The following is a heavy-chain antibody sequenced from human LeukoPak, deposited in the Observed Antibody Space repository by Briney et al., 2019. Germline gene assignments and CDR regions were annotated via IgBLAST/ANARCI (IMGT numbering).Heavy chain of an antibody. D-gene: IGHD2-2*01. CDR1: GYTLTELS. V-gene: IGHV1-24*01. J-gene: IGHJ6*04. CDR2: FDPEDGET. CDR3: ATPRTGGYRSSTSCYYYYGMDL. Sequence: ASVKVSCKVSGYTLTELSMHWVRQAPGKGLEWMGGFDPEDGETIYAQKFQGRVTMTEDTSTDTAYMELSSLRSEDTAVYYCATPRTGGYRSSTSCYYYYGMDLWGKGTTVTVSS.